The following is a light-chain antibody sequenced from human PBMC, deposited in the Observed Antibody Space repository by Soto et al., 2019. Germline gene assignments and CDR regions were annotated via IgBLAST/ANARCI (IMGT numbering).Light chain of an antibody. CDR2: EVK. CDR1: SSDVGAYDY. CDR3: SSYASRNIYV. V-gene: IGLV2-14*01. Sequence: LTHPASVSGSPGQSITISCTGTSSDVGAYDYVSWYQQHPDEAPKLMIYEVKNRPSGVSNRFSGSKSGNTASLTISGLRTGEEADYYCSSYASRNIYVFGTGTKLTVL. J-gene: IGLJ1*01.